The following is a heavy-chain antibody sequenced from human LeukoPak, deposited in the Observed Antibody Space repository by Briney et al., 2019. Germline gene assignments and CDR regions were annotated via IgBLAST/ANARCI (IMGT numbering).Heavy chain of an antibody. Sequence: GGSLRLSCAASGFTFSSYWMSWVRQAPGKGLEWVSAISGSGGSTYYADSVKGRFTISRDNSKNTLYLQMNSLRAEDTAVYYCAKMGGMATAFDIWGQGTMVTVSS. D-gene: IGHD5-24*01. V-gene: IGHV3-23*01. CDR2: ISGSGGST. CDR3: AKMGGMATAFDI. J-gene: IGHJ3*02. CDR1: GFTFSSYW.